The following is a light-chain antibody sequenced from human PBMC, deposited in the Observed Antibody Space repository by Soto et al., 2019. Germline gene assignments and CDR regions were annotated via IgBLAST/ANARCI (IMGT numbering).Light chain of an antibody. CDR3: SSYAGSNNFV. J-gene: IGLJ1*01. Sequence: QSALTQPASVSGSPGQSITISCTGTSSDVGTFNYVSWYQHHSGETPKLIIYEVTNRPSGVSNRFSGSKSGNTASLTISGLQPEDEADYYCSSYAGSNNFVFGTGTKLTVL. V-gene: IGLV2-14*01. CDR1: SSDVGTFNY. CDR2: EVT.